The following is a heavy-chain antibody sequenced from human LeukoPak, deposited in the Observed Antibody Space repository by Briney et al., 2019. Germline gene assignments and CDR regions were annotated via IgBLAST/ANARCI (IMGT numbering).Heavy chain of an antibody. D-gene: IGHD1-7*01. CDR1: GFTFSSYA. J-gene: IGHJ4*02. CDR2: IISSGGNT. V-gene: IGHV3-23*01. CDR3: AKRGDWSYVRERYYFDY. Sequence: PGGSLRLSCAASGFTFSSYAMSWVRQAPGQGLEWVSVIISSGGNTYYADSVKGRFTISRDNSKNTLYLQMNSLRAEDTAVYYCAKRGDWSYVRERYYFDYWGQGTLVTVSS.